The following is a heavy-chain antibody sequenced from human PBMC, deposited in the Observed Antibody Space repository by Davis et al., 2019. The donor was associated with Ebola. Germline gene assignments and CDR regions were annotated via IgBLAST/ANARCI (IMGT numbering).Heavy chain of an antibody. D-gene: IGHD2-2*01. V-gene: IGHV3-13*01. CDR3: VRPAFGSHYFDY. CDR2: IGTAGDT. J-gene: IGHJ4*02. Sequence: GASLKISCAASGFSFRTYDMHWVRQVTGKTLEWVSAIGTAGDTYYPASVKGRFTISRENARNSLYLQMNSLRTEDTAVYYCVRPAFGSHYFDYWGQGILVTGSS. CDR1: GFSFRTYD.